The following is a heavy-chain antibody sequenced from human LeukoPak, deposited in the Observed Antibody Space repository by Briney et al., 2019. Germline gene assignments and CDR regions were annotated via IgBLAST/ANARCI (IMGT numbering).Heavy chain of an antibody. J-gene: IGHJ4*02. D-gene: IGHD6-13*01. CDR2: VYHSGST. CDR1: GGSISSSNW. V-gene: IGHV4-4*02. CDR3: ARLSKGSSWLFDY. Sequence: SETLSLTCTVSGGSISSSNWWSWVRQPPGKGLEWIGEVYHSGSTSYNPSLESRVTISVDTSKNQFSLKLSSVTAADTAVYYCARLSKGSSWLFDYWGQGTLVTVSS.